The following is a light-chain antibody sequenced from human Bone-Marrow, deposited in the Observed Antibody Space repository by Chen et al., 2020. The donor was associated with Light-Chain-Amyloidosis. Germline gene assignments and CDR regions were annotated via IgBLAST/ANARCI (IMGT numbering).Light chain of an antibody. CDR1: SGSIATNY. Sequence: NFMLTQPHSVSESPGKTVIISCTRSSGSIATNYVQWYQQRPGSSPTTVIYEDDQRPSGVPDRFSGSIDRSSNSASLTISGLNTEDEAGYYCQSYQGSSQGVFGGGTKLTVL. V-gene: IGLV6-57*01. CDR3: QSYQGSSQGV. J-gene: IGLJ3*02. CDR2: EDD.